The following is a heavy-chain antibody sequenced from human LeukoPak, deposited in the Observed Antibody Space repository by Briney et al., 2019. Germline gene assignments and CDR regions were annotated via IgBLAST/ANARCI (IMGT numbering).Heavy chain of an antibody. V-gene: IGHV1-18*01. CDR3: ARDPPVAGSYHYYMDV. CDR2: ISAYNGNT. Sequence: ASVKVSCKASGYTFTSYGISWVRQAPGQGLEWMGWISAYNGNTNYAQKLQGRVTMTTDTSTSTAYMELRSLRSDDTAVYYCARDPPVAGSYHYYMDVWGKGTTVTVSS. CDR1: GYTFTSYG. D-gene: IGHD6-19*01. J-gene: IGHJ6*03.